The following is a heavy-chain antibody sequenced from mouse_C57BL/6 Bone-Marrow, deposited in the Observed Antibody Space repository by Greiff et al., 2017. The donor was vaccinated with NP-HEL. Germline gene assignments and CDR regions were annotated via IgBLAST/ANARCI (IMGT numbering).Heavy chain of an antibody. Sequence: VQLVESGGGLVKPGGSLKLSCAASGFTFSSYAMSWVRQTPEKRLEWVATISDGGSYTYYPDNVKGRFTISRDNAKNNLYLQMSHLKSEDTAMYYCARDYYGSKVAYWGQGTLVTVSA. CDR2: ISDGGSYT. CDR1: GFTFSSYA. CDR3: ARDYYGSKVAY. D-gene: IGHD1-1*01. V-gene: IGHV5-4*01. J-gene: IGHJ3*01.